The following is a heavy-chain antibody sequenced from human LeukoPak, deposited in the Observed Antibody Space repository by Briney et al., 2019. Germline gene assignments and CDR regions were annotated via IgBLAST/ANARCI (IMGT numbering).Heavy chain of an antibody. Sequence: GGSLRLSCAVSGITLSNYGMSWVRQAPGKGLEWVAGLSGSGGGTNYADSVQGRFTISRDNPKNTLYLQMNSLRVEDTAVYFCTKRGVVIRVFLVGFHKEAYYFDSWGQGALVTVSS. D-gene: IGHD3-10*01. CDR2: LSGSGGGT. CDR3: TKRGVVIRVFLVGFHKEAYYFDS. CDR1: GITLSNYG. J-gene: IGHJ4*02. V-gene: IGHV3-23*01.